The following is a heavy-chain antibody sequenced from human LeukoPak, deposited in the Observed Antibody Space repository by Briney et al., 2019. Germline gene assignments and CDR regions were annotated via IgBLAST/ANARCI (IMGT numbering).Heavy chain of an antibody. CDR1: GFTFSSYA. J-gene: IGHJ3*02. CDR2: ISYDGSNK. CDR3: AREPFDISGYYGGYDVFDI. D-gene: IGHD3-22*01. V-gene: IGHV3-30-3*01. Sequence: GGSLRLSCAASGFTFSSYAMHWVRQAPGKGLEWVAVISYDGSNKYYADSVKGRFTISRDNSKNTLYLQMNSLRAEDTAVYYCAREPFDISGYYGGYDVFDIWAKGTMVTVSS.